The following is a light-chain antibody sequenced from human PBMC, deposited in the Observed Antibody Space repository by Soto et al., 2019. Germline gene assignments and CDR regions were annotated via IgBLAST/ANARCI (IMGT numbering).Light chain of an antibody. CDR1: QSVRTK. Sequence: EIVMTQSPGTLSVSPGEGATLFCRASQSVRTKLAWYQQRAGQAPRLLMYGASTRATGIPDRFSGSGSGTHFTLAISRLEPEDFAVYYCHQFGDSPQTFGQGTTVEV. CDR3: HQFGDSPQT. V-gene: IGKV3-20*01. CDR2: GAS. J-gene: IGKJ1*01.